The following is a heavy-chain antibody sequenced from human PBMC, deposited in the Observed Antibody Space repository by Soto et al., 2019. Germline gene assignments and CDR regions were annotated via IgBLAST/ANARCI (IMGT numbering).Heavy chain of an antibody. D-gene: IGHD6-13*01. CDR1: GYTFTSYG. CDR2: ISADNGNT. J-gene: IGHJ5*02. CDR3: ARDIATTGTRWFDP. V-gene: IGHV1-18*04. Sequence: ASVKVSCKASGYTFTSYGISWVRQAPGQGLEWMGWISADNGNTNYAQKVQGRVIMTTDTTTSTAYMELRSLRSDDTAVYYCARDIATTGTRWFDPWGQGTLVTVSS.